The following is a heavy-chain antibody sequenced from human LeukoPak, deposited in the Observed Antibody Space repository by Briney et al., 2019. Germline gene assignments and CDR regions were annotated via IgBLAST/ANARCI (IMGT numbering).Heavy chain of an antibody. V-gene: IGHV1-24*01. Sequence: ASVKVSCKVSGYTLTELSMHWVRQAPGKGLEWMGGFDPEDGETIYAQKFQGRVTMTEDTSTDTAYMELSSLRSEDTAVYYCARLSDSSGYVRHWGQGTLVTVSS. CDR1: GYTLTELS. D-gene: IGHD3-22*01. CDR2: FDPEDGET. CDR3: ARLSDSSGYVRH. J-gene: IGHJ4*02.